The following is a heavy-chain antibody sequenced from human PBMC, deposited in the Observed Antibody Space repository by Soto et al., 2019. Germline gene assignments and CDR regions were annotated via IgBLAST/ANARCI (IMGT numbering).Heavy chain of an antibody. CDR1: GFTFSSYA. CDR3: AKASSGYNAPLDH. CDR2: ISGSGGST. D-gene: IGHD3-22*01. J-gene: IGHJ4*02. Sequence: EVQLLESGGGLVQPGGSLRLSCAASGFTFSSYAMNWVRQAPGKGLEGVSVISGSGGSTYYADSVKGRFTISRDNSKNTLYVQMNSLRAEDTAVYYCAKASSGYNAPLDHWGQGTRVTVSS. V-gene: IGHV3-23*01.